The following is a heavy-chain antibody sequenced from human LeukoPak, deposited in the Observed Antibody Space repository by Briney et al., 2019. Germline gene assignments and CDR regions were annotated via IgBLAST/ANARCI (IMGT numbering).Heavy chain of an antibody. V-gene: IGHV1-8*02. CDR1: GYTFTGYY. J-gene: IGHJ5*02. D-gene: IGHD3-10*01. CDR3: ARGGSGSSDWFDP. CDR2: TNPNSGNT. Sequence: GASVKVSCKASGYTFTGYYMHWVRQAPGQGLEWMGWTNPNSGNTGYAQKFQGRVTMTRNTSISTTYMELSSLRSEDTAVYYCARGGSGSSDWFDPWGQGTLVTVSS.